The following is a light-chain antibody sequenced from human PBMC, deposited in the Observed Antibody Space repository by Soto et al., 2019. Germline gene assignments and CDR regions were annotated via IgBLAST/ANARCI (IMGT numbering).Light chain of an antibody. CDR2: LNSDGSH. CDR1: SGHSSYA. V-gene: IGLV4-69*01. J-gene: IGLJ2*01. Sequence: QPVLTQSPSASASLGASVKLTWTLSSGHSSYASAWHQQQPEKGPRYLMKLNSDGSHSKGDGIPDRFSGSSSGAERYLTISSLQSEDEADYYCQTWGTGIQVFGGGTKVTVL. CDR3: QTWGTGIQV.